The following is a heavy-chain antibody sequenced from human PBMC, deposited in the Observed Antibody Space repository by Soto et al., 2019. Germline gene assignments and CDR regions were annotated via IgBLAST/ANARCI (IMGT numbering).Heavy chain of an antibody. V-gene: IGHV3-30*03. J-gene: IGHJ5*02. D-gene: IGHD2-15*01. CDR2: ISYDGSNK. CDR1: GFTFSSYG. CDR3: ARSLGGSCSPS. Sequence: GGSLRLSCAASGFTFSSYGMHWVRQAPGKGQKWVAVISYDGSNKYYADSVKGRFTISRDNAKNTLYLQMNSLRAEDTAMYYCARSLGGSCSPSWGQGPMVIVAS.